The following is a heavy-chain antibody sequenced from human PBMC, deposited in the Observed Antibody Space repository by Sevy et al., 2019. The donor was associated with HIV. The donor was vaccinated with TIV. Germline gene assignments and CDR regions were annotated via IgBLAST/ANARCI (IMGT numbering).Heavy chain of an antibody. J-gene: IGHJ4*02. CDR1: GFTFSDHG. CDR2: IGYDGSNK. CDR3: ARDPRMYGDYLLAYFDY. Sequence: GGSLRLSCAASGFTFSDHGMHWVRQAPGKGLDWVAVIGYDGSNKYYADSVKGRFTISRDNSKNTLFLQMDSLRAEDTAVYYCARDPRMYGDYLLAYFDYWGQGTLVTVSS. V-gene: IGHV3-33*08. D-gene: IGHD2-8*01.